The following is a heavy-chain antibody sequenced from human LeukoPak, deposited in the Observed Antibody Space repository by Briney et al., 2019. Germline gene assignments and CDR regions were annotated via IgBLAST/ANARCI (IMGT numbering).Heavy chain of an antibody. CDR1: QFTFSNNW. Sequence: GGSLRLSCVASQFTFSNNWMSWVRQAPGKGLELVANIKQDGSDKYYADSVKGRFTISRENAKNSVYLQMNSLRADDTSVYYCARVPAGRCAGSPCYTVFDLLGQGSLLAVSS. CDR2: IKQDGSDK. V-gene: IGHV3-7*01. CDR3: ARVPAGRCAGSPCYTVFDL. J-gene: IGHJ4*02. D-gene: IGHD2-2*02.